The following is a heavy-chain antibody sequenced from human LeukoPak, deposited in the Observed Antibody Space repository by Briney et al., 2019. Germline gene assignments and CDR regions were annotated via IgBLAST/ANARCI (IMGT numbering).Heavy chain of an antibody. D-gene: IGHD3-10*01. CDR2: IRYDGSNK. V-gene: IGHV3-30*02. CDR1: GFTFSSYG. J-gene: IGHJ3*02. CDR3: AKDYGSGSYYPLDAFDI. Sequence: GGSLRLSCAASGFTFSSYGMHWVRQAPGKGLEWVAFIRYDGSNKYYADSVKGRFTISRDNSKNTLYLQMNSLRAEDTAVYYCAKDYGSGSYYPLDAFDIWGQGTMVTVSS.